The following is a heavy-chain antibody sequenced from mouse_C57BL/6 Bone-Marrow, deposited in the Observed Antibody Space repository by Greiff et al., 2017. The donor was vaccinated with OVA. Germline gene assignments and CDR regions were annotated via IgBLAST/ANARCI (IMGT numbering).Heavy chain of an antibody. Sequence: EVQLQQSGPELVKPGASVKISCKASGYTFTDYYMNWVKQSHGKSLEWIGDINPNNGGTSYNQKFKGTAKLTVDKTSSPAYMELRSLTSEDSAVYYCARRGGTFDYWGQGTTLTVSS. V-gene: IGHV1-26*01. J-gene: IGHJ2*01. CDR3: ARRGGTFDY. CDR1: GYTFTDYY. CDR2: INPNNGGT. D-gene: IGHD3-3*01.